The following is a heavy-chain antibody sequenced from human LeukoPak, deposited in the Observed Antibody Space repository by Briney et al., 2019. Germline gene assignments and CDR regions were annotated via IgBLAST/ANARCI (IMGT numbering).Heavy chain of an antibody. CDR2: ISGSGGST. CDR1: GFTFSSYA. Sequence: GGSLRLSCAASGFTFSSYAMSWVRQAPGKGLEWVSAISGSGGSTYYADSVKGRFTISRDNSKNTLYLQMNSLRAEDTAVYYCAKDLRYCSGGSCSSYYYYGMDVWGQGTTVTVSS. D-gene: IGHD2-15*01. CDR3: AKDLRYCSGGSCSSYYYYGMDV. J-gene: IGHJ6*02. V-gene: IGHV3-23*01.